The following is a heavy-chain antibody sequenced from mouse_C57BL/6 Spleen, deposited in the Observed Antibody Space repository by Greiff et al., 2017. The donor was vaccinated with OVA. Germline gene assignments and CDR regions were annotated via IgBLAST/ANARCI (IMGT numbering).Heavy chain of an antibody. V-gene: IGHV14-2*01. CDR1: GFNIKDYY. CDR2: IDPEAGET. D-gene: IGHD1-1*01. J-gene: IGHJ1*03. CDR3: ARDGSSHWYFDV. Sequence: VQLQQSGAELVKPGASVKLSCTASGFNIKDYYMHWVKQRTEQGLEWIGRIDPEAGETKYAPKFQGKATIPADTSSNTAYLQLSSLTSEDTAVYYCARDGSSHWYFDVWGTGTTVTVSS.